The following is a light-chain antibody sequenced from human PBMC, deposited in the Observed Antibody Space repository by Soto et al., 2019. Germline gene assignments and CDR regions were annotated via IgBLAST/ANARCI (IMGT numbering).Light chain of an antibody. V-gene: IGLV1-44*01. CDR1: SSNIGTYR. J-gene: IGLJ1*01. Sequence: VLTQPPSASGTPGQRVTISCSGSSSNIGTYRVSWYQHFPGTAPRLLIYSDNQRPSGVPDRFSASKSGASASLAISGLQSEDEASFYCAAWDDSLNGYVFGTGTKVTV. CDR2: SDN. CDR3: AAWDDSLNGYV.